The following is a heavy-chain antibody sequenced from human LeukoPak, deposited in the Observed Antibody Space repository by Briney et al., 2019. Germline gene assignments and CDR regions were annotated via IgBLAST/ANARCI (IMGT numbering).Heavy chain of an antibody. CDR1: GFTFSSYT. J-gene: IGHJ4*02. Sequence: GGSLRLSCAASGFTFSSYTMNWVRQAPGKGLEWVSSISSSSSYIYYADSLKGRFTISRDNAKNSLYLQMNSLRAEDTAVYYCAKERVVIIPTAIDYWGQGTLVTVSS. D-gene: IGHD2-2*01. CDR3: AKERVVIIPTAIDY. V-gene: IGHV3-21*01. CDR2: ISSSSSYI.